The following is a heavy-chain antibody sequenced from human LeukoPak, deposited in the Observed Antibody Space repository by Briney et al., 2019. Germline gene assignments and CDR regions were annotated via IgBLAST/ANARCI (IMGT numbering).Heavy chain of an antibody. CDR3: ARAFGSWSHYFDY. CDR2: IYYSGRT. Sequence: PSETLSLTCTVSGGSISSSSYYWGWIRQPPGKGLEWIGSIYYSGRTYYNPSLKSRVTISVDTSKNQFSLKLNSVTAADTAVYYCARAFGSWSHYFDYWGQGTLVTVSS. CDR1: GGSISSSSYY. J-gene: IGHJ4*02. D-gene: IGHD6-13*01. V-gene: IGHV4-39*07.